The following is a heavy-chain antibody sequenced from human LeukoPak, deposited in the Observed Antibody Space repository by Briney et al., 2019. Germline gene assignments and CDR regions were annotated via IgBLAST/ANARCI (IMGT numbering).Heavy chain of an antibody. CDR1: GGSFSGYY. J-gene: IGHJ4*02. CDR3: ARDGYSSGWMGDY. D-gene: IGHD6-19*01. CDR2: INHSGST. V-gene: IGHV4-34*01. Sequence: PSETLSLTCAVYGGSFSGYYWSWIRQPPGKGLEWIGEINHSGSTNYNPSLKSRVTISVDTSKNQFSLKLSSVTAADTAVYYCARDGYSSGWMGDYWGQGTLVTVSS.